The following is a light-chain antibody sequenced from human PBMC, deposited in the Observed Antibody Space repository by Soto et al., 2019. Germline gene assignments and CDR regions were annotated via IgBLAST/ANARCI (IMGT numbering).Light chain of an antibody. CDR2: DNN. Sequence: QSVLTQPPSVSAAPGQKVTISCSGSGSNIGNNYVSWYQQLPGTAPKLLIYDNNKRPSGIPDRFSGSKSGTSATLGITGLQTGDEADYYCGTWDTSLSAREFGGGTQLTVL. CDR1: GSNIGNNY. CDR3: GTWDTSLSARE. V-gene: IGLV1-51*01. J-gene: IGLJ7*01.